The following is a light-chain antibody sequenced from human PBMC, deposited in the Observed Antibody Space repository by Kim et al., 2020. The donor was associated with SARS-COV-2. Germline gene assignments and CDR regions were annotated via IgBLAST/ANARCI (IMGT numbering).Light chain of an antibody. V-gene: IGKV1-9*01. CDR3: QQLNSYPLT. CDR1: QGISSY. Sequence: TQLTQSPSSLSASVGDRVTITCRASQGISSYLAWYQQKPGKAPKLLIYAASTLQSWVPSRFSGSGSGTDFTLTISSLQPEDFATYYCQQLNSYPLTFGGGTKVDIK. CDR2: AAS. J-gene: IGKJ4*01.